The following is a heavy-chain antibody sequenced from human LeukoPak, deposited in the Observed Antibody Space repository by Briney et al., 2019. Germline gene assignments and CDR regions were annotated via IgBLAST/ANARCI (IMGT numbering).Heavy chain of an antibody. CDR2: ISGSGGST. CDR3: AKEAGDYDYVWGSYRYPVDY. V-gene: IGHV3-23*01. D-gene: IGHD3-16*02. CDR1: GFTFSSYW. J-gene: IGHJ4*02. Sequence: GGSLRLSCAASGFTFSSYWMSWVRQAPGKGLEWVSVISGSGGSTYYADSVKGRFTISRDNSKNTLYLQMNSLRAEDTAVYYCAKEAGDYDYVWGSYRYPVDYWGQGTLVTVSS.